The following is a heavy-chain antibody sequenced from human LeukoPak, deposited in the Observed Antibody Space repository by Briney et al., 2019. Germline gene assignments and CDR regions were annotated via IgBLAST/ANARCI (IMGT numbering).Heavy chain of an antibody. CDR1: GLNFDDSA. V-gene: IGHV3-43*02. J-gene: IGHJ4*02. Sequence: QAGGSLRLSCVASGLNFDDSAMHWVRQAPGKGLEWVSLISADGGSTFSADSVKGRFSISRDNSKNSLYLQMNSLRSEGTAMYYCAKESGKFDYWGQGTLVAVSS. CDR3: AKESGKFDY. CDR2: ISADGGST.